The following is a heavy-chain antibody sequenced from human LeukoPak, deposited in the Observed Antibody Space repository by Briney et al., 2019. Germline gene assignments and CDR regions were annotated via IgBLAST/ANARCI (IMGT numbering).Heavy chain of an antibody. CDR3: ARAGYYYGSGIDYFDY. CDR2: IYTSGST. D-gene: IGHD3-10*01. V-gene: IGHV4-4*07. CDR1: GGSISSYY. J-gene: IGHJ4*02. Sequence: SETLSLTCTVSGGSISSYYWSWIRQPAGKGLEWIGRIYTSGSTNYNPSLKSRVTMSVDTSKNQFSLKLSSVTAADTAVYYCARAGYYYGSGIDYFDYWGQGTLVTVSS.